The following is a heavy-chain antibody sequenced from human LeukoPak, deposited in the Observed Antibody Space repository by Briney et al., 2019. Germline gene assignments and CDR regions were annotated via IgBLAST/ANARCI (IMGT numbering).Heavy chain of an antibody. D-gene: IGHD3-9*01. V-gene: IGHV3-23*01. J-gene: IGHJ4*02. CDR2: IGASGGST. CDR3: AKAEGYDILTGLDY. Sequence: PGGSLRLSCATSGFTFSSYAMSWVRQAPGKGLEWVSGIGASGGSTYYADCVKGRFTISRDNSKNTLYLQMNSLRTEDTAVYYCAKAEGYDILTGLDYWGQGTLVTVSS. CDR1: GFTFSSYA.